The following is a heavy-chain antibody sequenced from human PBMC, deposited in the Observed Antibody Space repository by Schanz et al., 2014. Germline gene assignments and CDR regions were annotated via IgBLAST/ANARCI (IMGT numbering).Heavy chain of an antibody. J-gene: IGHJ1*01. CDR3: AKVAEEGPHINNSGRDYVVL. CDR1: GNTFTYYP. CDR2: INTASGNT. V-gene: IGHV1-3*05. D-gene: IGHD3-10*02. Sequence: EKKPGASVKVSCKTSGNTFTYYPINLVRQTPVRRLAWMGGINTASGNTRYSEAFQGRVTKTRDTSATTAYMELSSLTSEDTDVYDCAKVAEEGPHINNSGRDYVVLWGLCTLVNVSS.